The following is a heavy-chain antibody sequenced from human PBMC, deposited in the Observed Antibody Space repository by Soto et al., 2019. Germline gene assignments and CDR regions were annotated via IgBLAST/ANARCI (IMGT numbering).Heavy chain of an antibody. CDR1: GFTFSSCA. V-gene: IGHV3-30-3*01. J-gene: IGHJ4*02. CDR3: ARDKRDLRFLEWSYYFDY. CDR2: ISYDGSNK. Sequence: GGSLRLSCAASGFTFSSCARHWVRQAPGKGLEWVALISYDGSNKYYADSVKGRFTISRDNSKNTLYLQMNSLRAEGTAVYYCARDKRDLRFLEWSYYFDYWGQGTLVTVSS. D-gene: IGHD3-3*01.